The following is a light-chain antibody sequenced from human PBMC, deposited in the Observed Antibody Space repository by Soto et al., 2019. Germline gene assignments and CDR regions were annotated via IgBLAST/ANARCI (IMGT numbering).Light chain of an antibody. V-gene: IGKV3D-20*02. CDR3: QQRSNWPPWT. Sequence: EIVLTQSPGTLSLSPGEGATLSCRASQSVSSSYLAWYQQKPGQAPRLLIYDASNRATGIPARFSGSGSGTDFTLTISSLEPEDFAVYYCQQRSNWPPWTFGQGTKVDIK. CDR2: DAS. CDR1: QSVSSSY. J-gene: IGKJ1*01.